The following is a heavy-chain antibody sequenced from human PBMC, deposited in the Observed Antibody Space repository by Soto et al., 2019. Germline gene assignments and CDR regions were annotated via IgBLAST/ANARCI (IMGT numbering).Heavy chain of an antibody. CDR1: GFTFSSYA. D-gene: IGHD3-3*01. CDR2: ISYDGSNK. J-gene: IGHJ6*02. V-gene: IGHV3-30-3*01. CDR3: ARAYYDLWSGYYTAYYYGMDV. Sequence: SLRLSCAASGFTFSSYAMHWVRQAPGKGLEWVAVISYDGSNKYYADSVKGRFTISRDNSKNTLYLQMNSLRAEDTAVYYCARAYYDLWSGYYTAYYYGMDVWGQGTTVTVSS.